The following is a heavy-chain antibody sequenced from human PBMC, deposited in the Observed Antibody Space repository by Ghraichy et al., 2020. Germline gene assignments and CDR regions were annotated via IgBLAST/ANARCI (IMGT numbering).Heavy chain of an antibody. CDR3: ARDRGGNPRITIFGVVIRGRWYGMDV. Sequence: ASVKVSCKASGYTFTSYGISWVRQAPGQGLEWMGWISAYNGNTNYAQKLQGRVTMTTDTSTSTAYMELRSLRSDDTAVYYCARDRGGNPRITIFGVVIRGRWYGMDVWGQGTTVTVSS. CDR1: GYTFTSYG. V-gene: IGHV1-18*01. D-gene: IGHD3-3*01. CDR2: ISAYNGNT. J-gene: IGHJ6*02.